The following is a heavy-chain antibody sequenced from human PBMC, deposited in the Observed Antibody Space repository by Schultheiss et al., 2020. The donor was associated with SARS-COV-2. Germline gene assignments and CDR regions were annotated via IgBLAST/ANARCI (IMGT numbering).Heavy chain of an antibody. V-gene: IGHV3-33*01. D-gene: IGHD1-1*01. J-gene: IGHJ4*02. CDR2: IWYDGRNR. Sequence: GGSLRLSCAASGFTFSSYGMHWVRQAPGKGLEWVAVIWYDGRNRYYADSVRGRFSVSRDISKSTLYLQMNSLRGEDTAIYYCARDFSLAELDYWGQGTLVTVSS. CDR1: GFTFSSYG. CDR3: ARDFSLAELDY.